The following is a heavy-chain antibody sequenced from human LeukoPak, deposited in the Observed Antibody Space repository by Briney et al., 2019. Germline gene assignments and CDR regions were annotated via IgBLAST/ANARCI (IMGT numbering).Heavy chain of an antibody. CDR1: GYTFTSYD. V-gene: IGHV1-2*02. CDR2: MNPNSGGT. Sequence: GASVKVSCKASGYTFTSYDINWVRQATGQGLEWMGWMNPNSGGTNYAQKFQGRVTMTRDTSISTAYMELSRLRSDDTAVYYCARDPGREWELLTWFDPWGQGTLVTVSS. D-gene: IGHD1-26*01. J-gene: IGHJ5*02. CDR3: ARDPGREWELLTWFDP.